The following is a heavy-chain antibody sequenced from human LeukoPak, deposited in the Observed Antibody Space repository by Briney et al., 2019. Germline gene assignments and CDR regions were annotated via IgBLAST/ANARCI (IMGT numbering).Heavy chain of an antibody. V-gene: IGHV4-30-4*08. J-gene: IGHJ6*03. CDR3: ARVTPGYTGGGADYYYMDV. Sequence: SQTLSLTCTVSGGSVSSGYHYWSWIRQPPGKNLEWIGYISYSGSTSYNPSLESRVSISVDTSKNQFSLKLNSVTAADTAIYYCARVTPGYTGGGADYYYMDVWGNGTTVTVSS. CDR2: ISYSGST. D-gene: IGHD6-25*01. CDR1: GGSVSSGYHY.